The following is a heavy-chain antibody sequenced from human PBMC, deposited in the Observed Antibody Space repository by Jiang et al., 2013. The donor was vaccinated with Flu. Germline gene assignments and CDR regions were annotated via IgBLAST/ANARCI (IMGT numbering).Heavy chain of an antibody. CDR3: ARQVLPGVVKALGS. J-gene: IGHJ4*02. CDR2: VRRSAGT. Sequence: GLVKPSETLSLTCAVYGGSFSNYYWNWIRQSPEKGLEWIGEVRRSAGTNYNPSLKSRASISLDTSKNQFSLTPRSVTAADTAIYYCARQVLPGVVKALGSWGQGTPVTVSS. CDR1: GGSFSNYY. D-gene: IGHD3-10*01. V-gene: IGHV4-34*01.